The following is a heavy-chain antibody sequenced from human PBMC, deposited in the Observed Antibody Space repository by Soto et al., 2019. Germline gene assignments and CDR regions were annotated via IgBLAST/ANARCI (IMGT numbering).Heavy chain of an antibody. CDR2: IGPESGAT. D-gene: IGHD1-26*01. J-gene: IGHJ4*02. V-gene: IGHV1-2*02. CDR1: GYTFTGHY. CDR3: GRGRSGQIVVFY. Sequence: GASVKVSCKASGYTFTGHYIHWVRQAPEQGPEWMGEIGPESGATRYAQKFQGRVTVTRDMSTTTVYMELNNLSPDDTAVYYCGRGRSGQIVVFYWGQGTPVTVSS.